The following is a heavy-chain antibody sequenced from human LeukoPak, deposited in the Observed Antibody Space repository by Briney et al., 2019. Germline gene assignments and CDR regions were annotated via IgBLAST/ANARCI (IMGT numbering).Heavy chain of an antibody. CDR2: IYSGGST. CDR1: GFTVSSNY. CDR3: ASSPGTAMVYYYYGMDV. Sequence: PGGSLRLSCAASGFTVSSNYMSWVRQAPGKGLAWVSVIYSGGSTYYADSVKGRFTISRDNSKNTLYLQMNSLRAEDTAVYYCASSPGTAMVYYYYGMDVWGQGTTVTVSS. D-gene: IGHD5-18*01. J-gene: IGHJ6*02. V-gene: IGHV3-53*01.